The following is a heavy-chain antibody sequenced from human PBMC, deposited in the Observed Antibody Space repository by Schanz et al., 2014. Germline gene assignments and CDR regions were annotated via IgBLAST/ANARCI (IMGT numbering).Heavy chain of an antibody. D-gene: IGHD3-16*01. CDR1: GFTFNRHA. V-gene: IGHV3-23*04. CDR2: ISGSGSTT. J-gene: IGHJ4*02. CDR3: AKERFPITIPTGNVDS. Sequence: EVRLVESGGALVQPGGSLRLSCAASGFTFNRHAMNWVRQAPGKGLEWVSGISGSGSTTYYADSVKGRFTVSRDSSTTTLFLQMNSLRVEDTAIFYCAKERFPITIPTGNVDSWGQGTLVTVSS.